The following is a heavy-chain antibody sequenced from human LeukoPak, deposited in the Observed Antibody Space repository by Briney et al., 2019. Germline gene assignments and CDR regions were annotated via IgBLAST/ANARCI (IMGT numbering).Heavy chain of an antibody. J-gene: IGHJ4*02. CDR1: GGTFSSYA. D-gene: IGHD5-24*01. Sequence: SVKVSCKASGGTFSSYAISWVRQAPGQGLEWMGGIIPIFGTANYAQKFQGRVTITADESTSTAYMELSSRRSEDTAVYYCARELATTPYYFDYWGQGTLVTVSS. CDR2: IIPIFGTA. V-gene: IGHV1-69*13. CDR3: ARELATTPYYFDY.